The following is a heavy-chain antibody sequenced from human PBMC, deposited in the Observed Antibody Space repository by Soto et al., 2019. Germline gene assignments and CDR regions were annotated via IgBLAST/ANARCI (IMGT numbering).Heavy chain of an antibody. J-gene: IGHJ5*02. CDR2: FRAYNGNT. CDR1: GYTFTSYG. Sequence: QVPLVQSGAEVKKPGASVKVSCKASGYTFTSYGISWVRQAPGQGLEGMGWFRAYNGNTNYAQKLQGRVTMTTDTSTSTAYMELRSLRSDDTAVYYCARVVISGWYRGNWFDPWGQGTLVTVSS. CDR3: ARVVISGWYRGNWFDP. D-gene: IGHD6-19*01. V-gene: IGHV1-18*01.